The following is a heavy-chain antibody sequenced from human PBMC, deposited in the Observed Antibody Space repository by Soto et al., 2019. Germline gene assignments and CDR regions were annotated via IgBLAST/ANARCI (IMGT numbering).Heavy chain of an antibody. CDR2: FIPSCGTA. Sequence: QVQLVQSGAEVKKPGSSVKVSCKASGGTFSSYAISWVRQAPGQGLEWMGGFIPSCGTANYAQECKGRVTITADKSTSTAYMELSSLRSEDPEVYYCAGGRSGWPWLYYWGQGTLVTVSS. CDR1: GGTFSSYA. J-gene: IGHJ4*02. CDR3: AGGRSGWPWLYY. V-gene: IGHV1-69*06. D-gene: IGHD6-19*01.